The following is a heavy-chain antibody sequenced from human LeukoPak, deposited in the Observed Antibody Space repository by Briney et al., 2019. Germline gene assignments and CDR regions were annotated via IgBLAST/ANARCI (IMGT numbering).Heavy chain of an antibody. CDR2: ISDSGNTI. D-gene: IGHD1-7*01. CDR3: ARASSGTTSSFDY. J-gene: IGHJ4*02. CDR1: GFTFSDYY. V-gene: IGHV3-11*01. Sequence: GGSLRLSCAASGFTFSDYYMSWIRQAPGKGLEWLSYISDSGNTIYYADSVKGRFTNSRDNAKNSLYLQMNSLRAEDTAVYYCARASSGTTSSFDYWGQGTLVTVSS.